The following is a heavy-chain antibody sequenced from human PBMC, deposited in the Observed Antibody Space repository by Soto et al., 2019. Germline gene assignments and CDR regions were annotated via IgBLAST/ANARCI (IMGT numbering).Heavy chain of an antibody. CDR2: IYYSGST. V-gene: IGHV4-59*01. Sequence: SETLSLTCTVSGGSISSYYWSWIRQPPGKGLEWIGYIYYSGSTNYNPSLKSRVTISVDTSKNQFSLKLSSVAAADTAVYYCARDRPGNFDYWGQGTLVTVSS. CDR3: ARDRPGNFDY. J-gene: IGHJ4*02. CDR1: GGSISSYY. D-gene: IGHD3-10*01.